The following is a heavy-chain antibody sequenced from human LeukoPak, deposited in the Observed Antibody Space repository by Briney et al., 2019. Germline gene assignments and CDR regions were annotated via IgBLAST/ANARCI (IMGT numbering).Heavy chain of an antibody. CDR1: GFTFSSYS. V-gene: IGHV3-21*01. D-gene: IGHD1-14*01. CDR3: ARDRKKRVDY. J-gene: IGHJ4*02. Sequence: GGSLRLSCAASGFTFSSYSMNWVRQAPGQGLEWVSSISSSGSYIYYADSVKGRFTISRDNAKNSLYLQMNSLRAEDTAVYYCARDRKKRVDYWGQGTLVTVSS. CDR2: ISSSGSYI.